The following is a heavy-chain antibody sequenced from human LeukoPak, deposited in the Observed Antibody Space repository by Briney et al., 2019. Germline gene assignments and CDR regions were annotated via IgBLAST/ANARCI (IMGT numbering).Heavy chain of an antibody. J-gene: IGHJ4*02. CDR3: ARVYDFWSGYFDY. V-gene: IGHV3-53*05. D-gene: IGHD3-3*01. CDR1: GFTVSSNF. Sequence: GGSLRLSCVASGFTVSSNFMSWVRQAPGKGLEWVSVIYSGGSTYYADSVKGRFTISRDNSKNTLYLQMNSLRAEDTAVYYCARVYDFWSGYFDYWGQGTLVTVSS. CDR2: IYSGGST.